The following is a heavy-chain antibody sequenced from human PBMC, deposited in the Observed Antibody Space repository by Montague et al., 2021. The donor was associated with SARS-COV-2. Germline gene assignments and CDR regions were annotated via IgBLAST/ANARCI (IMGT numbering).Heavy chain of an antibody. Sequence: SEPLSLTCTVSGGSISSSRYFWGWIRQPPGKGLEWIGSIYYSGSNYYNLCLQSRVTIPVDTSKNQFSLKLSSVTAADTAVFDCERKTSRGLTIFGVVPASYCFDYWGQGTLVTVSS. CDR1: GGSISSSRYF. J-gene: IGHJ4*02. CDR2: IYYSGSN. V-gene: IGHV4-39*01. D-gene: IGHD3-3*01. CDR3: ERKTSRGLTIFGVVPASYCFDY.